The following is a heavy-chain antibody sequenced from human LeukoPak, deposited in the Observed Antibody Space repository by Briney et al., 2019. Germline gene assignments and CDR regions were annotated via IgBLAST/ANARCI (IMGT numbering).Heavy chain of an antibody. D-gene: IGHD4-17*01. CDR1: GFTFSSYG. CDR3: AKDSDKNGDYFDY. Sequence: GGSLRLSCAASGFTFSSYGMHWVRQAPGKGLEWVAVIWYDGSNKYYADSVKGRFTISRDNSKNTLYLQMNSLGAEDTAVYYCAKDSDKNGDYFDYWGQGTLVTVSS. V-gene: IGHV3-33*06. CDR2: IWYDGSNK. J-gene: IGHJ4*02.